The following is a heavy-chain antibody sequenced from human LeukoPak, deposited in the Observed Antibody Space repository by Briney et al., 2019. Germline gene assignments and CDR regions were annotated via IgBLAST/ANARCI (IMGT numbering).Heavy chain of an antibody. CDR1: GNSITTYW. Sequence: GESLKISCKASGNSITTYWIGWVRQKPGKGLEWMGLIFPGDSDNKYSPSFQGQVTISADKSISTAYLQWSSLKASDTAMYYCATYFAGAETFDIWGQGTMVTVSS. CDR2: IFPGDSDN. D-gene: IGHD3-16*01. J-gene: IGHJ3*02. V-gene: IGHV5-51*01. CDR3: ATYFAGAETFDI.